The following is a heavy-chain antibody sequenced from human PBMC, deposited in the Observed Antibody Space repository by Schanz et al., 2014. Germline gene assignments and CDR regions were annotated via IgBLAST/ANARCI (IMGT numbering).Heavy chain of an antibody. CDR1: GYTFPSYG. CDR2: INVYNGDT. J-gene: IGHJ3*01. CDR3: ARNVIATGRAFDL. D-gene: IGHD6-13*01. V-gene: IGHV1-18*04. Sequence: QVQLVQSEAAVKKPGASVKVSCKASGYTFPSYGISWVRQAPGQGLEWMGWINVYNGDTKFAKTFQDRVTMTTDTSTSTAYMELRSLRSDDTAVYYCARNVIATGRAFDLWGPGTMVTVS.